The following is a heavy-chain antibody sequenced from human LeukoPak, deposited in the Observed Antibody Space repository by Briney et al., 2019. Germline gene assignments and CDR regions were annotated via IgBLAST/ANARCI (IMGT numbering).Heavy chain of an antibody. CDR2: IIQDGSEK. D-gene: IGHD4-17*01. CDR1: GFTFSDYW. V-gene: IGHV3-7*05. CDR3: ARDLGGDYVFDY. J-gene: IGHJ4*02. Sequence: PGGSLRLSCAASGFTFSDYWMSCVRQAPGKGLEWVANIIQDGSEKYYVDSVKGRFTISRDNAKNAMYLQMNSLRAEDTALYYCARDLGGDYVFDYWGQGTLVTVSS.